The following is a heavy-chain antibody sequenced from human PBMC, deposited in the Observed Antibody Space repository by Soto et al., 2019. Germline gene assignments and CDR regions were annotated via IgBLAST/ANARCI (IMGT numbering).Heavy chain of an antibody. CDR2: ISGSGGST. CDR1: GFTFSSYA. J-gene: IGHJ4*02. CDR3: AKDRGWPNFDY. V-gene: IGHV3-23*01. Sequence: EVQLLESGGGLVQPGGSLRLSCAASGFTFSSYAMSWVRQAPGKGLEWVSAISGSGGSTYYTDSVKGRFTISRDNSKNTLYLQMNSLRVEDTAEYYCAKDRGWPNFDYWGQGTLVTVSS. D-gene: IGHD6-19*01.